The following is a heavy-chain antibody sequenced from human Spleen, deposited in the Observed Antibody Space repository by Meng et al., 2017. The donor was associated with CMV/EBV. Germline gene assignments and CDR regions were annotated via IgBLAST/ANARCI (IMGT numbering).Heavy chain of an antibody. J-gene: IGHJ6*02. Sequence: GGYLRLSCSASGFTFSSYWMHWVRQAPGKGLVWVSRISTDGSSASYADSVKCRFTISRDNAKNSLYLQMNSLRADDTAVYYCPRGGGSYCSSGDCPDYYFYGMDVWGQGTTVTVSS. V-gene: IGHV3-74*01. D-gene: IGHD2-2*01. CDR2: ISTDGSSA. CDR1: GFTFSSYW. CDR3: PRGGGSYCSSGDCPDYYFYGMDV.